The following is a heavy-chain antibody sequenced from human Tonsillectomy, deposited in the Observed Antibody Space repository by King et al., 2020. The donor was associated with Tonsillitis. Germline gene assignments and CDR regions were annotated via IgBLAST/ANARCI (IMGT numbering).Heavy chain of an antibody. CDR2: ISSSSSNI. Sequence: VQLVESGGGLVQPGGSLRLSCAASGFIFSSYTMNWVRQAPGKGLEWVSYISSSSSNIYYADSVKGRFTISRDNARNSLYLQMNSLRVEDTAIYYCATPIGPSANFDPWGQGTLVTVSS. V-gene: IGHV3-48*01. D-gene: IGHD1-1*01. CDR1: GFIFSSYT. J-gene: IGHJ5*02. CDR3: ATPIGPSANFDP.